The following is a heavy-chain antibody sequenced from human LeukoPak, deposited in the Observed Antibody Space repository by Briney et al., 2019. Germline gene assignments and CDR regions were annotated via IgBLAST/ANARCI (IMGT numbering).Heavy chain of an antibody. V-gene: IGHV4-30-4*08. D-gene: IGHD3-10*01. CDR2: IYYSGST. CDR1: GGSISSGDYY. Sequence: SQTLSLTCTVSGGSISSGDYYWSWIRQPPGKGLEWIGYIYYSGSTYYNPSLKSRVTIPVDTSKNQFSLKLSSVTAADTAVYYCARHITMVRGVIIGDDAFDIWGQGTMVTVSS. CDR3: ARHITMVRGVIIGDDAFDI. J-gene: IGHJ3*02.